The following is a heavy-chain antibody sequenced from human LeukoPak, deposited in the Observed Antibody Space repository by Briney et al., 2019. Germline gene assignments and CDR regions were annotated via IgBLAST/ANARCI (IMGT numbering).Heavy chain of an antibody. J-gene: IGHJ6*03. CDR3: ARQRYYLGYYMDV. V-gene: IGHV5-51*01. CDR2: IYPGDSDT. D-gene: IGHD3-10*01. Sequence: GESLKISCKGSGYSFTSYRIGWVRQMPGKGLEWMGIIYPGDSDTRYSPSFQGQVTISADKSISTAYLQWSSLKASDTAMYYCARQRYYLGYYMDVWGKGTTVTVSS. CDR1: GYSFTSYR.